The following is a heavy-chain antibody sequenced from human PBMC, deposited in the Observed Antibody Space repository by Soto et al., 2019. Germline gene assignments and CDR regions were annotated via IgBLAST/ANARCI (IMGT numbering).Heavy chain of an antibody. CDR2: ISAYNGNT. D-gene: IGHD2-2*01. CDR1: GYTFTSYG. V-gene: IGHV1-18*01. CDR3: ARDLVPAANPYYYGMDV. Sequence: GASVKVSCKASGYTFTSYGISWVRQAPGQGLEWMGWISAYNGNTNYAQKLQGRVTMTTDTSTSTAYMELRSLRSDDTAVYYCARDLVPAANPYYYGMDVWGQGTTVTVSS. J-gene: IGHJ6*02.